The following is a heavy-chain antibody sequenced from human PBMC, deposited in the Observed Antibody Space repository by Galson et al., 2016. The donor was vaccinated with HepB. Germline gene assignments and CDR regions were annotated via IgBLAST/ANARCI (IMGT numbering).Heavy chain of an antibody. V-gene: IGHV1-69*13. J-gene: IGHJ4*02. CDR3: VVRIVGGTESASDY. CDR1: GDTFSNYA. D-gene: IGHD1-26*01. Sequence: SVKVSCKASGDTFSNYAIHWVRQAPGQGLEWMGVIIPVFGTSNFEQKFQGRVTITADEITDTAYMELTSLRSEDTAVYYCVVRIVGGTESASDYWGQGTHVTVSS. CDR2: IIPVFGTS.